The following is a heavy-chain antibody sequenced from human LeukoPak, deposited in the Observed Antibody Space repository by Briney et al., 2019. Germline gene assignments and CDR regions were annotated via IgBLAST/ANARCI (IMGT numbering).Heavy chain of an antibody. CDR1: GFTFSSSA. Sequence: GGSLRLSCAASGFTFSSSAMSWVRQAPGKGLEWVSSISGSGSGGSTYHADSVKGRFTISRDNSKNTLYLQMNSLRVEDTAVYYCAKSGYNRFDYWGQGTLVTVSS. J-gene: IGHJ4*02. CDR3: AKSGYNRFDY. D-gene: IGHD5-24*01. V-gene: IGHV3-23*01. CDR2: ISGSGSGGST.